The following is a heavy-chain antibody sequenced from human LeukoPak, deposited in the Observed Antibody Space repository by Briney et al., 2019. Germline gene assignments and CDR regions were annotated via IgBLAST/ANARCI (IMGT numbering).Heavy chain of an antibody. J-gene: IGHJ6*02. CDR2: ISGSGGST. D-gene: IGHD6-13*01. CDR3: AKQAAAGIYYYYGMDV. Sequence: PGGSLRLSCAASGFTFRTYAMTWVRQAPGKGLEWVSAISGSGGSTYYADSVKGRFTISRDNSKNTLYLQMNSLRAEDTAVYYCAKQAAAGIYYYYGMDVWGQGTTVTVSS. V-gene: IGHV3-23*01. CDR1: GFTFRTYA.